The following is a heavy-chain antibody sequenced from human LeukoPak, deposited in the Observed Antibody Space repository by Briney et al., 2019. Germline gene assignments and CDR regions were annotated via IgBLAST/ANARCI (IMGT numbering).Heavy chain of an antibody. CDR1: GFTFSTYA. D-gene: IGHD3-10*01. CDR2: VSYDGSKK. Sequence: GRSLRLSCAASGFTFSTYAMHWVRQAPGKGLEWVAIVSYDGSKKDYADSVKGRFSISRDNSKNTLYLQMNSLRAEDTAIYYCANDNIAQGSGSYLDYWGQRALVTVSS. CDR3: ANDNIAQGSGSYLDY. J-gene: IGHJ4*02. V-gene: IGHV3-30*18.